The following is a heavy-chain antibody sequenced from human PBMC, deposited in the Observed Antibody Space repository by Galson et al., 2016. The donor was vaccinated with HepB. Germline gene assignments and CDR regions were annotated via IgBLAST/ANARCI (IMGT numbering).Heavy chain of an antibody. CDR3: ARAYSLPTHSNYYYGMDV. J-gene: IGHJ6*02. V-gene: IGHV4-61*01. CDR2: ISYSGST. D-gene: IGHD2-15*01. Sequence: SETLYLTCTVSGGSVSSGSYSWTWIRQPPGKGPEWIGYISYSGSTNYNPSLESRVTISVDTSKNQFSLKLSSVTAADTAVYYCARAYSLPTHSNYYYGMDVWGQGTTVTVSS. CDR1: GGSVSSGSYS.